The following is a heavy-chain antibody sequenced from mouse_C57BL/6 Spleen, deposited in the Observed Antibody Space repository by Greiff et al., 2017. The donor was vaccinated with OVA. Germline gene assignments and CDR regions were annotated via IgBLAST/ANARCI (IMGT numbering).Heavy chain of an antibody. J-gene: IGHJ4*01. CDR2: IYPGDGDT. CDR3: ASYYYGSGSYAMDY. Sequence: QVQLQQSGPELVKPGASVKISCKASGYAFSSSWMNWVKQRPGKGLEWIGRIYPGDGDTNYNGKFKGKATLTADKSSSTAYMQLSSLTSEDSAVYFCASYYYGSGSYAMDYWGQGTSVTVSS. CDR1: GYAFSSSW. V-gene: IGHV1-82*01. D-gene: IGHD1-1*01.